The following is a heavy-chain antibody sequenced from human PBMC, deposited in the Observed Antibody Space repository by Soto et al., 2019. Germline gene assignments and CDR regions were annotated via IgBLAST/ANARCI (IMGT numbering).Heavy chain of an antibody. Sequence: GASVKVSCKASGYTFTGYYMHWVRQAPGQGLEWMGIINPSGGSTSYAQKFQGRVTMTRDTSTSTVYMELSSLRSEDTAVYYCARAGPFGNYYDSSGYYDYWGQGTLVTVSS. J-gene: IGHJ4*02. CDR1: GYTFTGYY. CDR2: INPSGGST. D-gene: IGHD3-22*01. V-gene: IGHV1-46*01. CDR3: ARAGPFGNYYDSSGYYDY.